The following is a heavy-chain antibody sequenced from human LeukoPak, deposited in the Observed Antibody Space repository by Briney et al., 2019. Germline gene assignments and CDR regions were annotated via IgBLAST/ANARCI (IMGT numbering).Heavy chain of an antibody. CDR3: ARDRGWQQFDY. J-gene: IGHJ4*01. D-gene: IGHD5-24*01. Sequence: PGGSLRLSCAASGLTFTRDWMGWVRQAPGKGLEWVANIRQDGGETYYVDSVKGRFTISRDNAKNSLYLELNSLRAEDTGVYFCARDRGWQQFDYWGQGTLVTVSS. CDR1: GLTFTRDW. V-gene: IGHV3-7*01. CDR2: IRQDGGET.